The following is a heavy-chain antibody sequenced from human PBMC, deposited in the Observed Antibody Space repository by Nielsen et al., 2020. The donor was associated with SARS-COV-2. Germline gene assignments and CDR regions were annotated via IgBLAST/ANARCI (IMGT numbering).Heavy chain of an antibody. J-gene: IGHJ3*02. CDR2: IDPGDSET. CDR1: GYSFTSYW. D-gene: IGHD5-24*01. V-gene: IGHV5-51*01. Sequence: GGSLRLSCKGSGYSFTSYWIGWVRQMPGKGLEWMGIIDPGDSETRYSPPFQGQVTISADKSISTAYLQWSSLKASDTAMYYCARHQEVATITAFDIWGQGTMVTVSS. CDR3: ARHQEVATITAFDI.